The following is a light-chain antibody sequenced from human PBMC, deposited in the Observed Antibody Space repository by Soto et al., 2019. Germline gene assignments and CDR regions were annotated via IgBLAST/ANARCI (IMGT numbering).Light chain of an antibody. CDR2: LGS. CDR3: MQALETPYT. Sequence: DIVMTQSPLSLPVTPGGPASISCRSSQSLLQSNGYSYVDWYLQKSGQSPQLLIVLGSNRASGVPDRFSGSGSGTDFTLKIGRVEAEDVGTYYCMQALETPYTFGRGTKLEIK. CDR1: QSLLQSNGYSY. V-gene: IGKV2-28*01. J-gene: IGKJ2*01.